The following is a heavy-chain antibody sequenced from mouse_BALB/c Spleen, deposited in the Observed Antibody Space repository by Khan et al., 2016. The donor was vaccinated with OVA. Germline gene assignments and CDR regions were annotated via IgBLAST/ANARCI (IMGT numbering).Heavy chain of an antibody. V-gene: IGHV5-6*01. Sequence: EVELVESGGDLVKPGGSLKLSCAASGFTFSTYGMSWVRQTPDMRLEWVATISSGGHYTYYPDSVKGRFTISRDNAKNTLYLQMSSLKSEDTAIDYWARLAYYYNSEGFAYWGQGTLVTVSA. J-gene: IGHJ3*01. D-gene: IGHD1-1*02. CDR3: ARLAYYYNSEGFAY. CDR1: GFTFSTYG. CDR2: ISSGGHYT.